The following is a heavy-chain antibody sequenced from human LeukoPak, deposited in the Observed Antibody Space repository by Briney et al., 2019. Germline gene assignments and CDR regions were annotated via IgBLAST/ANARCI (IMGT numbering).Heavy chain of an antibody. CDR2: INHSGST. J-gene: IGHJ6*02. V-gene: IGHV4-34*01. CDR3: ARGPIVVVPAAMGDYYYYYGMDV. D-gene: IGHD2-2*01. CDR1: GGSFSGYY. Sequence: SETLSLTCAVYGGSFSGYYWSWIRQPPGKGLEWIGEINHSGSTNYNPSLKSRVTISVDTSKNQFSLKLSSVTAADTAVYYCARGPIVVVPAAMGDYYYYYGMDVWGPGTTVTVSS.